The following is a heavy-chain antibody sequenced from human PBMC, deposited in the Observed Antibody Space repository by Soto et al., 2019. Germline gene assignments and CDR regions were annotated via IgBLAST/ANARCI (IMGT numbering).Heavy chain of an antibody. D-gene: IGHD6-19*01. Sequence: PSETLSLTCTVSVGSISSYYWSWIRQPPGKGLEWIGYIYYSGSTNYNPSLKSRVTISVDTSKNQFSLKLSSVTAADTAVYYCARTLYSSGWYFDYWGQGTLVTVSS. CDR3: ARTLYSSGWYFDY. V-gene: IGHV4-59*01. CDR2: IYYSGST. CDR1: VGSISSYY. J-gene: IGHJ4*02.